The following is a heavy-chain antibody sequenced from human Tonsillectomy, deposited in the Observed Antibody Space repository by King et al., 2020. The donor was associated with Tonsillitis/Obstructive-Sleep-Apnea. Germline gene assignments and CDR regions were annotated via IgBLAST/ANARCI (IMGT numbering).Heavy chain of an antibody. Sequence: QLVQSGGGVVQPGRSLRLSCAASGFPFSSYGMHWVRQAPGKGLEWVAVIWYDGSNKYYADSVKGRFTISRDNSKNTLYLQMNSLRAEDTAVYYCARAMELGDAFDIWGQGTMVTVSS. J-gene: IGHJ3*02. CDR2: IWYDGSNK. CDR3: ARAMELGDAFDI. D-gene: IGHD1-7*01. CDR1: GFPFSSYG. V-gene: IGHV3-33*01.